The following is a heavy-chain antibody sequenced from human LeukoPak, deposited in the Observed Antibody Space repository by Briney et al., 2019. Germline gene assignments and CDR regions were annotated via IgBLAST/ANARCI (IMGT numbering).Heavy chain of an antibody. CDR3: ASDVDTAMAPSN. CDR1: GGSISSGSYY. CDR2: IYTSGST. D-gene: IGHD5-18*01. V-gene: IGHV4-61*02. Sequence: SETLSLTCTVSGGSISSGSYYWSWIRQPAGKGLEWIGRIYTSGSTNYNPSLKSRVTISVDTSKNQLSLKLSSVTAADTAVYYCASDVDTAMAPSNWGQGTLVTVSS. J-gene: IGHJ4*02.